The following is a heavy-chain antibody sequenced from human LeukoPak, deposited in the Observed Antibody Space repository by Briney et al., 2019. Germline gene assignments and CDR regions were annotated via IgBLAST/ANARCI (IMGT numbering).Heavy chain of an antibody. D-gene: IGHD1-26*01. Sequence: SSETLSLTCAVSGCSISSSNWWRWVRQPPGKGLEWIGEIYHSGSTNYNPSLKSRVTISVDKSKNQFSLKLSSVTAADTAVYYCARHQTGGTYPLDYWGQGTLVTVSS. J-gene: IGHJ4*02. CDR3: ARHQTGGTYPLDY. CDR1: GCSISSSNW. V-gene: IGHV4-4*02. CDR2: IYHSGST.